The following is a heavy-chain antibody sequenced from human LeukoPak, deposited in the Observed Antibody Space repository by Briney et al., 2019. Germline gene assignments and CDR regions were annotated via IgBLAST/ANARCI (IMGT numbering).Heavy chain of an antibody. CDR3: AGDTYQPGRIDS. CDR1: EFTFSPYG. CDR2: VNNVSADI. D-gene: IGHD2-2*01. J-gene: IGHJ4*02. V-gene: IGHV3-21*05. Sequence: PGGSLRLSRAAAEFTFSPYGMNWVRQAPGKGREWVSYVNNVSADIHYADAAMGRFTISRENARNTLYLQMESLRAEDTAVGYCAGDTYQPGRIDSWGQGTLVIVSS.